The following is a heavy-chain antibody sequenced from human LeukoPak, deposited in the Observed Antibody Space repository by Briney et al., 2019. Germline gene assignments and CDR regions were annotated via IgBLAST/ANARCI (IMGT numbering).Heavy chain of an antibody. Sequence: ASVKVSCKASGYTFTNYGISWVRQAPGQGLEWMGWSSPYNGKTNYAQNLQGSVTMTTDTSTSTAYVELRSLRSDDTAMYYCARGLLTFGGVIGGPQALEYFQHWGQGTLVTVSS. J-gene: IGHJ1*01. CDR3: ARGLLTFGGVIGGPQALEYFQH. D-gene: IGHD3-16*02. CDR2: SSPYNGKT. V-gene: IGHV1-18*01. CDR1: GYTFTNYG.